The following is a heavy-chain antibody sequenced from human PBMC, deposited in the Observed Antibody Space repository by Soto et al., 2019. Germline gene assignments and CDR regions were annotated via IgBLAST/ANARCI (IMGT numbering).Heavy chain of an antibody. CDR3: ARANWYWED. CDR1: EGSLNNNY. J-gene: IGHJ4*02. D-gene: IGHD2-8*02. CDR2: IYYSGRT. V-gene: IGHV4-59*13. Sequence: QVQLQESGPGLVKPSETLTLTCTVSEGSLNNNYWSWSRQPPGKGLEGSGYIYYSGRTHYNPSLKGRVTISVDTSKNQFSLNLTSMTAADTATYYCARANWYWEDWGQGTLVTVSS.